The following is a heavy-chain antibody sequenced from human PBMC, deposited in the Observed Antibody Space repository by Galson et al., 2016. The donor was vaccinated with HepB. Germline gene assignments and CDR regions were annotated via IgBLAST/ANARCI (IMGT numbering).Heavy chain of an antibody. V-gene: IGHV3-23*01. CDR1: GFTFSSYA. D-gene: IGHD4-17*01. CDR3: AKAIPHGDYDPYWYFDL. Sequence: SLRLTCAASGFTFSSYAMSWVRQAPGKGLGWVSGISGSGVSTYYADSVKGRFTISRDNSKNTLYLQMNSLRAEDTAVYYCAKAIPHGDYDPYWYFDLWGRGTLVTVSS. J-gene: IGHJ2*01. CDR2: ISGSGVST.